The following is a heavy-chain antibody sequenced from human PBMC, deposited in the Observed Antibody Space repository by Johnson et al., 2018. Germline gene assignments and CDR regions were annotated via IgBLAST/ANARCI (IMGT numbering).Heavy chain of an antibody. CDR1: GYSFSIYW. J-gene: IGHJ1*01. CDR2: IYPGDSDT. Sequence: VQLVESGAEVKKPGESXKISCKGSGYSFSIYWIGWVRQVPGKVLEWMGIIYPGDSDTRYSPSFQGQVTISADKSISTAYLQGSSLKASDTAMYYCARPYGGTGYFQHWGQGTLVTVSS. CDR3: ARPYGGTGYFQH. V-gene: IGHV5-51*01. D-gene: IGHD4-23*01.